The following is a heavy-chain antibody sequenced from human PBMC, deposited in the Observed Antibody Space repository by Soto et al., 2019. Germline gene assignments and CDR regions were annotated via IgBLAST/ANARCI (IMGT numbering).Heavy chain of an antibody. Sequence: PSETLSLTCTVSGGSITSSNYYWSWIRQPPGKGLEWIGYIYYSGSTNYNPSLKSRVTISVDTSKNQFSLKLSSVTAADTAVYYCARVVDRYYYYMDVWGKGTTVTVSS. CDR1: GGSITSSNYY. J-gene: IGHJ6*03. CDR3: ARVVDRYYYYMDV. CDR2: IYYSGST. V-gene: IGHV4-61*01. D-gene: IGHD2-15*01.